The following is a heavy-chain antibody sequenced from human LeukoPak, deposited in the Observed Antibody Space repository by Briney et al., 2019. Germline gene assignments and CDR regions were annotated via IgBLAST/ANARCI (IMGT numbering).Heavy chain of an antibody. CDR2: INPNNGGT. D-gene: IGHD6-13*01. J-gene: IGHJ6*03. V-gene: IGHV1-2*02. Sequence: GSVKVSCKASGYTFIGYYIHWVRQAPGQGLEWMGWINPNNGGTNYAQKFQGRVTMTRDTSISTACMELSSLRSDDTAVYYCARYSSSWHSLGYMDVWGKGTTVTISS. CDR3: ARYSSSWHSLGYMDV. CDR1: GYTFIGYY.